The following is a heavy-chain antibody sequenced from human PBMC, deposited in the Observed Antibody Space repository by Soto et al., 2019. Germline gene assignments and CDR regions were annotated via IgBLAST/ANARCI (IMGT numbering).Heavy chain of an antibody. CDR2: INHSGST. CDR3: ARGRRIQLWLGYYFDY. V-gene: IGHV4-34*01. D-gene: IGHD5-18*01. CDR1: GGSFSGYY. J-gene: IGHJ4*02. Sequence: AETLSLTCAVYGGSFSGYYWSWIRQPPGKGLEWIGEINHSGSTNYNPSLKSRVTISVDTSKNQFSLKLSSVTAADTAVYYCARGRRIQLWLGYYFDYWGQGTLVTVSS.